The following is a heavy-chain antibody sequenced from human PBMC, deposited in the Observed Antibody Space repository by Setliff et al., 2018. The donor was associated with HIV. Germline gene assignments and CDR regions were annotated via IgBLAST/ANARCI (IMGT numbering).Heavy chain of an antibody. CDR1: GYTFTSYD. J-gene: IGHJ4*02. Sequence: GASVKVSCKASGYTFTSYDINWVRQATGQGLEWMGWMNPNSGNTGYAQKFQGRVTITRDTSASTAYMELSSLRSEDTAVYYCARSPPAKHHLDYWGQGTPVTASS. CDR2: MNPNSGNT. V-gene: IGHV1-8*03. CDR3: ARSPPAKHHLDY.